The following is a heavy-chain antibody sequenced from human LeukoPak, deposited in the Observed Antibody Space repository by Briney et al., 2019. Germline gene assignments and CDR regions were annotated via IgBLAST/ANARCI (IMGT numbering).Heavy chain of an antibody. Sequence: ASVKVSCNASGYTFTGYYMHWVRQAPGQGLEWMGWINPNSGGTNYAQKFQGWVTMTRDTSISTAYMELSRLRSDDTAVYYCARGCSSTSCDGVDYWGQGTLVTVSS. CDR1: GYTFTGYY. J-gene: IGHJ4*02. D-gene: IGHD2-2*01. V-gene: IGHV1-2*04. CDR3: ARGCSSTSCDGVDY. CDR2: INPNSGGT.